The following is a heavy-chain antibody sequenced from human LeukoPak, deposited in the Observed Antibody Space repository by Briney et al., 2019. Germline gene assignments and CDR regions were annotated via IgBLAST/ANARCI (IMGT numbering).Heavy chain of an antibody. Sequence: ASETLSLTCTVYGGSISSYYWSWIRQPPGKGLEWIGYIYYSGSTNYNPSLKSRVTISVDTSKNQFSLKLSSVTAADTAVYYCARRGTTDYYYYMDVWGKGTTVTVSS. CDR2: IYYSGST. V-gene: IGHV4-59*08. CDR1: GGSISSYY. J-gene: IGHJ6*03. CDR3: ARRGTTDYYYYMDV. D-gene: IGHD1-1*01.